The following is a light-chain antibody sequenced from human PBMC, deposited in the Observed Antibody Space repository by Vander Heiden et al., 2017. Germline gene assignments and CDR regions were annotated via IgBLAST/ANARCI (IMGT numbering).Light chain of an antibody. CDR2: DSS. CDR3: QQYAKSIGS. CDR1: QSVSNNY. V-gene: IGKV3-20*01. Sequence: IVLPQPPGTLSLSPGERATLSCRASQSVSNNYLAWYQQKPGQAPRLLIYDSSTRATDIPDRFSGSGSETDFTLTISTLEPDDFGVYYCQQYAKSIGSFGQGTKLEI. J-gene: IGKJ2*03.